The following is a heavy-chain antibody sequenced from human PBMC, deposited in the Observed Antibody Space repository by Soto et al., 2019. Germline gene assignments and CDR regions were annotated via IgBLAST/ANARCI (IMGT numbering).Heavy chain of an antibody. J-gene: IGHJ4*02. CDR1: GFTFSGSA. D-gene: IGHD3-16*01. Sequence: EVQLVESGGGLVQPGGSPKLSCAASGFTFSGSAMHWVRQASGKGLEWVGRIRSKANSYATAYAASVKGRFTISRDDSKNTAYLQMNSLKTEDTAVYYCTRQIAPSGPGGYWGQGTLVTVSS. CDR2: IRSKANSYAT. CDR3: TRQIAPSGPGGY. V-gene: IGHV3-73*01.